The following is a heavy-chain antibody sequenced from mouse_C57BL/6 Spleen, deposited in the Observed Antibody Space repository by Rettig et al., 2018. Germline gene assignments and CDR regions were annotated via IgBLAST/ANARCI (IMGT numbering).Heavy chain of an antibody. CDR2: IWRGGST. CDR3: AKKKDIYDYDAMDY. CDR1: GFSLTSYG. D-gene: IGHD2-3*01. J-gene: IGHJ4*01. V-gene: IGHV2-5*01. Sequence: GLVQPSQSLSITCTVSGFSLTSYGVHWVRQSPGKGLEWLGVIWRGGSTDYNAAFMSRLSITKDNSKSQVFFKMNSLQADDTAIYYCAKKKDIYDYDAMDYWGQGTSVTVSS.